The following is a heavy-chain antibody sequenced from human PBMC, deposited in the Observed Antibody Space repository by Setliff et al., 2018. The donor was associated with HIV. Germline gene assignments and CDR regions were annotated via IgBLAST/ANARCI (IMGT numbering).Heavy chain of an antibody. V-gene: IGHV1-3*01. J-gene: IGHJ3*01. D-gene: IGHD2-21*01. CDR1: GYIFTSYV. CDR2: ISGDNGDT. CDR3: ARDPRISNSFDL. Sequence: GASVKVSCKASGYIFTSYVIHWVRQAPGQRLEWMGWISGDNGDTKYSQKFQGRVTITRDTSASTAYMEVSRLRSEDTAVYYCARDPRISNSFDLWGQGTMVTVS.